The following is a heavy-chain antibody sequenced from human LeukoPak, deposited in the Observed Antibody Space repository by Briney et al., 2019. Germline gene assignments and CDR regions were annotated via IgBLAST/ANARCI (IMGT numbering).Heavy chain of an antibody. CDR3: ARELPREVTLDF. CDR2: INAEGSRI. V-gene: IGHV3-74*01. CDR1: GFTFSTFE. Sequence: GGSLRLSCAASGFTFSTFEMHWVRHAPGKGVVWVSRINAEGSRIGYADSVKGRFTFSRDNARNTLYLQMNSLRAEDTGVYYCARELPREVTLDFWGQGTLVTVSS. D-gene: IGHD2-21*02. J-gene: IGHJ4*02.